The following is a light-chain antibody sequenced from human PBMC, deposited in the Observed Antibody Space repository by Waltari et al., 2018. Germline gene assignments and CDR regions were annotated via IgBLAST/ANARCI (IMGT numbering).Light chain of an antibody. CDR3: QQYNDWPPWT. J-gene: IGKJ1*01. Sequence: EIVLTQSPATLSMSPGETATLSCRASQHINMNLAWYQQKPGQAPRLLFYGASTRESGVPARFSCSGSGTDFTLTISSLQSEDFGVYYCQQYNDWPPWTFGQGTKVEV. V-gene: IGKV3-15*01. CDR1: QHINMN. CDR2: GAS.